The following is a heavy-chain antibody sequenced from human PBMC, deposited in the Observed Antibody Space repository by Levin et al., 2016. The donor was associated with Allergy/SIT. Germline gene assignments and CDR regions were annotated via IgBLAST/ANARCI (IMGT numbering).Heavy chain of an antibody. CDR3: ARGSFEIVPAPLRRDFYYGMDV. CDR2: IIPIFGMA. CDR1: GGTFSNYA. D-gene: IGHD2-2*01. J-gene: IGHJ6*02. Sequence: SVKVSCKDSGGTFSNYAFSWVRQAPGQGLEWMGGIIPIFGMANYAQKFQGRVTIIVDKSTSTVYMELSSLRSEDTAVYYCARGSFEIVPAPLRRDFYYGMDVWGQGTTVTVSS. V-gene: IGHV1-69*10.